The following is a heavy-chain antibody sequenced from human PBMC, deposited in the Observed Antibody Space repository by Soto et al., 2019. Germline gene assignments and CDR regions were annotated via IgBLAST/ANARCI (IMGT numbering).Heavy chain of an antibody. CDR1: GFTFGNYW. CDR3: ARDVSPVSSGYYLDAFDI. J-gene: IGHJ3*02. Sequence: EVQSVESGGGLVQPGESLRLSCAASGFTFGNYWMTWVRQAPGKGLEWVANIKGDGSAKSYLDSVRGRFTVSRDNAENSLFLQMNILRAEDTAIYYCARDVSPVSSGYYLDAFDIWGQGTMVTVS. CDR2: IKGDGSAK. V-gene: IGHV3-7*05. D-gene: IGHD6-25*01.